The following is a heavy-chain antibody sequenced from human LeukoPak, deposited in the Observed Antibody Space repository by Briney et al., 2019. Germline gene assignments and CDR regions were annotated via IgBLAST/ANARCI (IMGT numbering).Heavy chain of an antibody. V-gene: IGHV3-23*01. CDR1: GFTFSIYA. CDR3: AKGGNIRILDYYYYMDV. Sequence: PGGSLRLSCAGSGFTFSIYAMTWVRQAPGKGLEWVSSISGRGDSTNYADSVKGRFTISRDNSKKTLYMHMNSPKVEDTAVYYWAKGGNIRILDYYYYMDVWGKGTTVTVSS. CDR2: ISGRGDST. J-gene: IGHJ6*03. D-gene: IGHD2/OR15-2a*01.